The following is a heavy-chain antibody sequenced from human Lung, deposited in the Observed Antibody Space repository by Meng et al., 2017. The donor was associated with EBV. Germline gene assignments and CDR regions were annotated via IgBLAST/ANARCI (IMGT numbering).Heavy chain of an antibody. J-gene: IGHJ4*02. CDR3: VRESGSGGDS. CDR2: ISGSGGTT. Sequence: EVQLLESGGGLVQPGGSLRLSCAASGFTFSSYAMSWVRQAPGKGLEWVSAISGSGGTTYYADSVKGRFTISRDNSKNTLHLQMKSLRAEDTAVYYCVRESGSGGDSCCQGTLCNVSS. D-gene: IGHD1-26*01. V-gene: IGHV3-23*01. CDR1: GFTFSSYA.